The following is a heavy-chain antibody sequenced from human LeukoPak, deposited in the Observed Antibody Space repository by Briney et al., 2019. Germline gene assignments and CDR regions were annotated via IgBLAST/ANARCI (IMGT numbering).Heavy chain of an antibody. CDR1: GYTFIDSY. D-gene: IGHD3-10*01. J-gene: IGHJ4*02. Sequence: GASVKVSCKTSGYTFIDSYIHWVRQAPGQGLEWLGWINTNTGNPTYAQGFTGRFVFSLDTSVSTAYLQISSLKAEDTAVYYCARDNMVRGVPLHYWGQGTLVTVSS. CDR3: ARDNMVRGVPLHY. CDR2: INTNTGNP. V-gene: IGHV7-4-1*02.